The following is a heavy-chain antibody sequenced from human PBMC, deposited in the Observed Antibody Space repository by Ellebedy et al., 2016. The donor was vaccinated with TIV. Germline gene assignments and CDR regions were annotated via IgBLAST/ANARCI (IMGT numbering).Heavy chain of an antibody. V-gene: IGHV3-23*03. CDR1: GFSINTFY. CDR3: AKDRTSGDGYWVFDN. D-gene: IGHD5-18*01. J-gene: IGHJ4*02. CDR2: IYSGADGGDT. Sequence: GESLKISCAASGFSINTFYMNWVRQAPGKGLEWVSVIYSGADGGDTYYADSVKGRFTISRDNSKRTVDLQMNSLRAEDTAIYFCAKDRTSGDGYWVFDNWGQGTLVSVSS.